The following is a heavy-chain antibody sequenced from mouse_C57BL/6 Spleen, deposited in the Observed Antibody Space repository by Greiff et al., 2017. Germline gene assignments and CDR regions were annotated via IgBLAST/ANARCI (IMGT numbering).Heavy chain of an antibody. CDR2: INPGSGGT. J-gene: IGHJ4*01. D-gene: IGHD1-1*01. CDR3: ARNEDYGSSYGYYYAMDY. Sequence: VKLMESGAELVRPGTSVKVSCKASGYAFTNYLIEWVKQRPGQGLEWIGVINPGSGGTNYNEKFKGKATLTADKSSSTAYMQLSSLTSEDAAVYFCARNEDYGSSYGYYYAMDYWGQGTSVTVSS. V-gene: IGHV1-54*01. CDR1: GYAFTNYL.